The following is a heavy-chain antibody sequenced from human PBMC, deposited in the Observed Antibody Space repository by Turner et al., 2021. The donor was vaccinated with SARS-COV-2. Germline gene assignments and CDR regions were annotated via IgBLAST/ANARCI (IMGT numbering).Heavy chain of an antibody. CDR3: AKDRSFRGGTYLFDY. CDR1: GFTFSSYG. V-gene: IGHV3-30*18. J-gene: IGHJ4*02. Sequence: QVHLVESGGGGVQPGRSLRLSCAASGFTFSSYGMHWVRQAPGKGLEWVSIRSYDGNNQDYADSVKGRITISRDNSKNTLYLQMNSLRAEDTAVYYCAKDRSFRGGTYLFDYWGQGTLVTVSS. CDR2: RSYDGNNQ. D-gene: IGHD1-26*01.